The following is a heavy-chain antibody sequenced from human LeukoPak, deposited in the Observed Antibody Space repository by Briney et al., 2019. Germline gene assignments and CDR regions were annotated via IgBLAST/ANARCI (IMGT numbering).Heavy chain of an antibody. CDR2: LTGSGATT. J-gene: IGHJ4*02. D-gene: IGHD5/OR15-5a*01. CDR3: AKEDIVSTMGNFDY. CDR1: GFSFSSYA. V-gene: IGHV3-23*01. Sequence: GGSLRLSCAASGFSFSSYAMSWVRQAPGKGLEWVSALTGSGATTNYADSVKGRFTISGDNSKNTLFLQMNSLRAEDTAVYYCAKEDIVSTMGNFDYWGQGTLVTVSS.